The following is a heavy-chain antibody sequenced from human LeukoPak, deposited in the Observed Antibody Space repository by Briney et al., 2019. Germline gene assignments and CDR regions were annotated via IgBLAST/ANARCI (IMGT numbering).Heavy chain of an antibody. D-gene: IGHD4-17*01. Sequence: GGSLRLSCAASGFTFSSYAMSWVRQAPGKGLEWVSAISGSGGSTYYADSVKGRFTNSRDNSKNTLYLQMNSLRAGDTAVYYCAKDEADDYGDPGFDYWGQGTLVTVSS. J-gene: IGHJ4*02. CDR3: AKDEADDYGDPGFDY. CDR2: ISGSGGST. V-gene: IGHV3-23*01. CDR1: GFTFSSYA.